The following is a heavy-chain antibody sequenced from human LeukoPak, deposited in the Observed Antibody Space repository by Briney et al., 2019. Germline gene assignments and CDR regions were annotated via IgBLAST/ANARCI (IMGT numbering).Heavy chain of an antibody. CDR2: ISYDGSNK. V-gene: IGHV3-30-3*01. CDR1: GFTFSSYA. J-gene: IGHJ6*02. D-gene: IGHD5-18*01. CDR3: ARGRVDTAMVRMDV. Sequence: GGSLRLSCAASGFTFSSYAMHWVRQAPGKGLEWVAVISYDGSNKYYADSAKGRFTISRDNSKNTLYLQMNSLRAEDTAVYYCARGRVDTAMVRMDVWGQGTTVTVSS.